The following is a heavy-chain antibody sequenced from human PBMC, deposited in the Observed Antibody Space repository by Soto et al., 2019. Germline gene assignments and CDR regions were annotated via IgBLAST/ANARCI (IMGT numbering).Heavy chain of an antibody. D-gene: IGHD2-8*01. CDR2: INPKSGGT. CDR1: GYSFTNYH. V-gene: IGHV1-2*04. CDR3: ARGDSTDCSNGVCSFFYNHDMGV. Sequence: ASVKVSCKASGYSFTNYHIHWVRQAPGQGLEWLGRINPKSGGTSTAQKFQGWVTMTTDTSISTASMELTRLTSDDTAIYYCARGDSTDCSNGVCSFFYNHDMGVGGQGTTVTVSS. J-gene: IGHJ6*02.